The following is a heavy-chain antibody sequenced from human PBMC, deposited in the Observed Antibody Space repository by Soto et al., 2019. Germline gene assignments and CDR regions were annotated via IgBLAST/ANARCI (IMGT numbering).Heavy chain of an antibody. CDR1: GFTFSSYA. D-gene: IGHD3-10*01. CDR2: ISGSGGST. J-gene: IGHJ4*02. CDR3: AKDLRRFGELHDYHFDY. Sequence: GESLRLSCAASGFTFSSYAMSWGRQAPGKGLEWVSAISGSGGSTYYADSVKGRFTISRDNSKNTLYLQMNSLRAEDTAVYYCAKDLRRFGELHDYHFDYWGQGTLVTVSS. V-gene: IGHV3-23*01.